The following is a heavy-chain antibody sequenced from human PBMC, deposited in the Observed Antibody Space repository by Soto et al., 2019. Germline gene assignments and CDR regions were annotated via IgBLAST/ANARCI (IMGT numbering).Heavy chain of an antibody. CDR2: ITDSGDDT. CDR3: AKLGSSSWSPHYYFVY. D-gene: IGHD2-2*01. J-gene: IGHJ4*02. V-gene: IGHV3-23*01. Sequence: EVQLLESGGGLVQPGGSLRLSCAASGFTFNNYAMGWVRQAPGKGLEWVSAITDSGDDTYYIDSVKGRFTISRDNSQSTLYLQMNSLRAEDTAIYYCAKLGSSSWSPHYYFVYWGQGTLVTVSS. CDR1: GFTFNNYA.